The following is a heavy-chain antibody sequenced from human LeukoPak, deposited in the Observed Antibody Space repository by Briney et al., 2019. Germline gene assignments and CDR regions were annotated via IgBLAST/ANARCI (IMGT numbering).Heavy chain of an antibody. D-gene: IGHD6-13*01. CDR1: GYSISSGYY. V-gene: IGHV4-38-2*02. Sequence: SETLSLTCTVSGYSISSGYYWGWIRQPPGKGLEWIGSIYHSGSTYYNPSLKSRVTISVDTSKNQFSLKLSSVTAADTAVYYCARGADSSSWAYYFDYWGQGTLVTVSS. CDR3: ARGADSSSWAYYFDY. J-gene: IGHJ4*02. CDR2: IYHSGST.